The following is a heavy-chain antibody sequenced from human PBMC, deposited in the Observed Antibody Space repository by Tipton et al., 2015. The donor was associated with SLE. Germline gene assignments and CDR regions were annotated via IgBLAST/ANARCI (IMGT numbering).Heavy chain of an antibody. CDR3: AKESEILELGYNWFDP. J-gene: IGHJ5*02. CDR1: GFTFSSYW. Sequence: SLRLSCAASGFTFSSYWMHWVRQAPGKGLVWVSRINSDGSSTNYADSVKGRFTISRDNAKNTLYLQMNSLRAEDTAVYYCAKESEILELGYNWFDPWGQGTLVTVSS. V-gene: IGHV3-74*01. D-gene: IGHD1-7*01. CDR2: INSDGSST.